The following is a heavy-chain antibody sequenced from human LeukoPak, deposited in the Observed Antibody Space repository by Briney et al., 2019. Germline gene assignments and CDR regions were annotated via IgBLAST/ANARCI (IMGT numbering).Heavy chain of an antibody. CDR1: GFTFSSYA. CDR3: XXXXXXXXXXXX. Sequence: GGSLRLSCAASGFTFSSYAMSWVRQAPGKGLEWVSAISGSGGSTYYADSVKGRFTISRDNSKNTLYLQMNSLRAEDTAVYYCXXXXXXXXXXXXWGQXXLXTVS. V-gene: IGHV3-23*01. J-gene: IGHJ4*02. CDR2: ISGSGGST.